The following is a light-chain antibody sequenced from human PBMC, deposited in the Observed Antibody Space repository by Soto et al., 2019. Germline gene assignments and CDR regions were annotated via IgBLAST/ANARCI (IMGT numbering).Light chain of an antibody. CDR3: SSYTSSSPWV. CDR1: SSDIGAYNY. CDR2: DVN. Sequence: QSALTQPPSVSGSPGQSVTISCTGTSSDIGAYNYVSWYQQPPGTAPKLMIYDVNNRPSGVSDRFSGSKSGNTASLTISGLQAEDEADYYCSSYTSSSPWVFGGGTKLTVL. J-gene: IGLJ3*02. V-gene: IGLV2-18*02.